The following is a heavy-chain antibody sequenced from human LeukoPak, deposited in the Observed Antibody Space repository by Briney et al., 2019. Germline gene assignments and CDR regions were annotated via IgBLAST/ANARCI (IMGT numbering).Heavy chain of an antibody. J-gene: IGHJ6*03. Sequence: PSETLSLTCTVSGSSISGYYWSWIRQPAGKGQQWIGRLHTSGSSSYNPSLKSRVTISVDKSKNQFSLKLSSVTAADTALYYCARASPSGGYMDVWGKGTMVTVSS. CDR3: ARASPSGGYMDV. CDR2: LHTSGSS. D-gene: IGHD3-10*01. V-gene: IGHV4-4*07. CDR1: GSSISGYY.